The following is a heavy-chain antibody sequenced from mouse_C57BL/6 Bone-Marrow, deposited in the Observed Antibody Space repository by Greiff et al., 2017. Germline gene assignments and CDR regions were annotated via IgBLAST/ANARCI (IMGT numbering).Heavy chain of an antibody. CDR3: ARKRLRNYAMDY. J-gene: IGHJ4*01. CDR2: IWSGGST. CDR1: GFSLTSYG. D-gene: IGHD1-1*01. V-gene: IGHV2-2*01. Sequence: VKVVESGPGLVQPSQSLSITCTVSGFSLTSYGVHWVRQSPGKGLEWLGVIWSGGSTDYNAAFISRLSISKDNSKSQVFFKMNSLQADDTAIYYCARKRLRNYAMDYWGQGTSVTVSS.